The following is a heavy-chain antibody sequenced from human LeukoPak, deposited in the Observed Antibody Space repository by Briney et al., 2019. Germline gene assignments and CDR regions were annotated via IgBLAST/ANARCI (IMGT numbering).Heavy chain of an antibody. D-gene: IGHD2-21*02. CDR1: GGSISRFSYY. J-gene: IGHJ4*02. CDR2: IYYSGST. Sequence: WETLSLTCTVSGGSISRFSYYWGWIRQPPGRGLVWIGTIYYSGSTYYNPSLKSRVTISTDTSKNQFSLNLRSVTAADTAVYYCARVRGDSPYSFDYWGQGTLVTVSS. CDR3: ARVRGDSPYSFDY. V-gene: IGHV4-39*07.